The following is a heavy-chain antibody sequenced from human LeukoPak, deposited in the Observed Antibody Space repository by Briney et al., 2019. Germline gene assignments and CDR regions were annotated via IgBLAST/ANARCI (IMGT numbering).Heavy chain of an antibody. CDR2: ISGSGGST. D-gene: IGHD3-10*01. CDR3: AKFPDYYGSGSRGGY. J-gene: IGHJ4*02. Sequence: GGSLRLSCAASGFTFSSYAMSWVRQAPGKGLEWVSAISGSGGSTYYADSVKGRFTISRDNSKNTLHLQMNSLRAEDTAVYYCAKFPDYYGSGSRGGYWGQGTLVTVSS. V-gene: IGHV3-23*01. CDR1: GFTFSSYA.